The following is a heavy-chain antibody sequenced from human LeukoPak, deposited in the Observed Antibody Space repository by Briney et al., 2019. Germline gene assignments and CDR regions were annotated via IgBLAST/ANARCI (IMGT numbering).Heavy chain of an antibody. V-gene: IGHV3-30*04. CDR3: ARETGDGYNYDY. Sequence: GGSLRLSCAASGFTFSSYAMHWVRQAPGKGLEWVAVISYDGSNKYYADSVKGRFTISRDNSKNTLYLQMNSLRAEDTAVYYCARETGDGYNYDYWGQGTLVTVSS. D-gene: IGHD5-24*01. CDR2: ISYDGSNK. CDR1: GFTFSSYA. J-gene: IGHJ4*02.